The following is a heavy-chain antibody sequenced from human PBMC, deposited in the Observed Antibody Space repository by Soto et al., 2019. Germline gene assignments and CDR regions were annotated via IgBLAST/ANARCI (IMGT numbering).Heavy chain of an antibody. V-gene: IGHV4-61*08. Sequence: QAQLQESGPGLVKPSETLSLTCTVSGGSVSSGGYFWSWIRQPPGKKGLEWIGYIYYRGSTNYNPALKGRVTISVDTSRYQFSLKLSPVTATDTAVYYCGRRVLEGGIDWGQGILVTVSS. CDR3: GRRVLEGGID. J-gene: IGHJ4*02. CDR1: GGSVSSGGYF. D-gene: IGHD3-16*02. CDR2: IYYRGST.